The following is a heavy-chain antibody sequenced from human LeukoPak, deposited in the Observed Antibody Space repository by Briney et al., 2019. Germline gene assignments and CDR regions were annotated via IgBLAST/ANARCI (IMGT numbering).Heavy chain of an antibody. J-gene: IGHJ4*02. V-gene: IGHV3-48*03. CDR1: GFNFSSYE. CDR3: ARDNGGSTFDY. D-gene: IGHD7-27*01. CDR2: ISRSGSMI. Sequence: GGSLRLSCTASGFNFSSYEMNWVRKAPGKGLEWVSYISRSGSMIYYTDSVKGRFTISRDNAKNSLYLKVNSLRAEDTAVYYCARDNGGSTFDYWGQGTLVTVSS.